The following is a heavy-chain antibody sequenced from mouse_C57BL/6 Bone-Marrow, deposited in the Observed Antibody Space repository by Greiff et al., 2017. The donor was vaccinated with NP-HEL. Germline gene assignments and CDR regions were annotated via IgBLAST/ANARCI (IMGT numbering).Heavy chain of an antibody. V-gene: IGHV1-9*01. CDR3: ARSGDPWFAY. CDR2: ILPGSGST. J-gene: IGHJ3*01. Sequence: VKLQQSGAELMKPGASVKLSCKATGYTFTSYWIEWVKQRPGHGLEWIGEILPGSGSTNYNEKFKGKATFTADTSSTTAYMQLSSLTTEDSAIYYCARSGDPWFAYWGQGTLVTVSA. CDR1: GYTFTSYW. D-gene: IGHD3-1*01.